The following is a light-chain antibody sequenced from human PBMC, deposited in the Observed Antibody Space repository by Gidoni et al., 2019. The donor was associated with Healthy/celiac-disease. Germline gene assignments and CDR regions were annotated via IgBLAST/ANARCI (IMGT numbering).Light chain of an antibody. V-gene: IGKV1-5*03. CDR1: QSISSW. Sequence: DIQMTRSPSTLSASVGERVTITCRASQSISSWLAWYQQKPGKAPKLLIYKASSLESGVPSRFSGSGSGTEFTLTIISLQPDDFATYYCQQYNSYSLYTFGQGTKLAIK. J-gene: IGKJ2*01. CDR3: QQYNSYSLYT. CDR2: KAS.